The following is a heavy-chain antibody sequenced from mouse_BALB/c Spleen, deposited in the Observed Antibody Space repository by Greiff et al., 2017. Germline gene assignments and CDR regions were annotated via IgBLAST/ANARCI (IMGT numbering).Heavy chain of an antibody. Sequence: VQLQESGPGLVAPSQSLSITCTVSGFSLTSYGVHWVRQPPGKGLEWLGVLWAGGSTNYNSALMSRLSISKDNSKSQVFLKMNSLQTDDTAMYYCARDYDLYYYAMDYWGQGTSVTVSS. CDR1: GFSLTSYG. CDR2: LWAGGST. CDR3: ARDYDLYYYAMDY. V-gene: IGHV2-9*02. J-gene: IGHJ4*01. D-gene: IGHD2-3*01.